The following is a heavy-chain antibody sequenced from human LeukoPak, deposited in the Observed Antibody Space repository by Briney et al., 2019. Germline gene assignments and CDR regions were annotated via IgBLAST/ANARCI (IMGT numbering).Heavy chain of an antibody. CDR1: GYTFTSYG. D-gene: IGHD3-3*01. J-gene: IGHJ4*02. Sequence: ASVKVSCKASGYTFTSYGISWVRQAPGQGLEWMGWISAYNGNTNYAQKLQGRVTMTTDTSTSTAYMELRSLRSDDTAVYYCARSGSGIRFLERHIRDYDYWGQGTLVTVSS. CDR3: ARSGSGIRFLERHIRDYDY. CDR2: ISAYNGNT. V-gene: IGHV1-18*01.